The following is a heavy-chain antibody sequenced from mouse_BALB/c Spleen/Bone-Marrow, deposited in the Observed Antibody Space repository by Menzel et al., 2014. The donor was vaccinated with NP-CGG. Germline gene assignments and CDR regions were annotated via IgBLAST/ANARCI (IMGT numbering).Heavy chain of an antibody. V-gene: IGHV1-14*01. CDR3: ARFDGYYSLYFDV. CDR1: GYTFTSYI. Sequence: EVKLMESGPEPVQPGASVKMSCKASGYTFTSYIMQWVKQKPGQGLEWIGYINPYNDGTKYNEKFKGKATLTSDESSSTAYMGLSSLTSEDSAVYYCARFDGYYSLYFDVWGAGTTVTVSS. J-gene: IGHJ1*01. CDR2: INPYNDGT. D-gene: IGHD2-3*01.